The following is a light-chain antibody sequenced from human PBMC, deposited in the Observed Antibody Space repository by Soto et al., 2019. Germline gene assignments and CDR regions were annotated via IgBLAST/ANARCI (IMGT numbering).Light chain of an antibody. CDR1: SSNIGSNT. V-gene: IGLV1-44*01. CDR3: AAWDATLNGL. J-gene: IGLJ2*01. Sequence: QSVLTQPPSASGTPGQRVTNSCSGSSSNIGSNTVNWYQQVPGTAPKLLIYSNNQRPSGVPDRFSGSKSGTSASLAISGLQSEDEADYYCAAWDATLNGLFGGGTKLTVL. CDR2: SNN.